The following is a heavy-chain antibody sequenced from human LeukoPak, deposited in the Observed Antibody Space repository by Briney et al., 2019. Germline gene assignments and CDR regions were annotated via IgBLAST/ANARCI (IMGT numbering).Heavy chain of an antibody. V-gene: IGHV3-13*04. D-gene: IGHD2-21*01. CDR1: GFTFSSYD. Sequence: GGSLRLSCAASGFTFSSYDMHWVRQATGKGLEWVSAIATAGDTYYLGSVKGRFTISRENAKNSLYLQMNSLGVGDTAVYYCAREAAHISGLNAFDFWGQGTLVTVCS. J-gene: IGHJ3*01. CDR3: AREAAHISGLNAFDF. CDR2: IATAGDT.